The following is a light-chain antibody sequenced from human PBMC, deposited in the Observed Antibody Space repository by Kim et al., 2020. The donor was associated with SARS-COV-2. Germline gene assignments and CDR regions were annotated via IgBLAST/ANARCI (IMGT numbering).Light chain of an antibody. CDR1: SSNIGACYD. CDR2: GNN. J-gene: IGLJ2*01. CDR3: QSYDSSLSGSV. V-gene: IGLV1-40*01. Sequence: QRVTISCTGSSSNIGACYDVHWYQQFPGTAPKLLIYGNNNRPSGVPDRFSGSKSGTSASLAITGLQAEDEADYYCQSYDSSLSGSVFGGGTKLTVL.